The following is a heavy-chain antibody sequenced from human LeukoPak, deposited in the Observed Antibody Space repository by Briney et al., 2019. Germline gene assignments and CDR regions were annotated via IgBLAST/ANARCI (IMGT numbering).Heavy chain of an antibody. CDR2: IYPGDSDT. D-gene: IGHD2-21*02. CDR1: GYSFTSYW. J-gene: IGHJ4*02. Sequence: GESLKISCKGSGYSFTSYWIGWVRQMPGKGLEWMWIIYPGDSDTRYSPSFQGQVTISADKSISTAYLQWSSLKASDTAMYSCARLAYCGGDCYSNFDYWGQGTLVTVSS. V-gene: IGHV5-51*01. CDR3: ARLAYCGGDCYSNFDY.